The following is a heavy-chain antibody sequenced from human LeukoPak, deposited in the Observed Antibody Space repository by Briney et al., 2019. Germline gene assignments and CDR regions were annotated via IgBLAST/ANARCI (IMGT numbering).Heavy chain of an antibody. J-gene: IGHJ4*02. V-gene: IGHV3-30*02. D-gene: IGHD2-21*01. CDR1: LFSFSSYG. CDR3: AKGGPVIPDY. Sequence: GGALRLSRAESLFSFSSYGMQWVGQAPGKGREGVAFIRYDGSNKYYADAVKGRFTISRDNSKNTLYLQMNSRRAEDTAVYYCAKGGPVIPDYWGQGTLVTVPS. CDR2: IRYDGSNK.